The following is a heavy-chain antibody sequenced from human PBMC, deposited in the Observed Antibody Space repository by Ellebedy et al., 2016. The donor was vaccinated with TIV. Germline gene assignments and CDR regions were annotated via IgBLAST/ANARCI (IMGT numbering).Heavy chain of an antibody. CDR2: ISYDGSNK. CDR3: AKDPSLEWYYYMDV. CDR1: GFTFSSYG. J-gene: IGHJ6*03. Sequence: GESLKISXAASGFTFSSYGMHWVRQAPGKGLEWVAVISYDGSNKYYADSVKGRFTISRDNSKNTLYLQMNSLRAEDTAVYYCAKDPSLEWYYYMDVWGKGTTVTVSS. V-gene: IGHV3-30*18. D-gene: IGHD3-3*01.